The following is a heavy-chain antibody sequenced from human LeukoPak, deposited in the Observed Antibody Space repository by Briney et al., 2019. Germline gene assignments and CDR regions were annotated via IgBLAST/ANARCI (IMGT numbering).Heavy chain of an antibody. CDR3: ARLLADNWFDP. J-gene: IGHJ5*02. D-gene: IGHD6-13*01. Sequence: SETLSLTCTVSGGSISSYYWSWIRQPPGKGLEWIGYIYYGVSTNYNPSLKSRVTISLDTSKKQISLKVRSVTAADAAIYYCARLLADNWFDPWGQGTLVTVSS. V-gene: IGHV4-59*08. CDR1: GGSISSYY. CDR2: IYYGVST.